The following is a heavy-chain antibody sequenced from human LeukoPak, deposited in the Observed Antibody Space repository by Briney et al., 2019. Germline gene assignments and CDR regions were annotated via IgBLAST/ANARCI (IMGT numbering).Heavy chain of an antibody. Sequence: SETLSLTCTVSGGSISSSSYYWGWIRQPPGKGLEWIGSIYYSGSTYYNPSLKSRVTISVDTSKNQFSLKLSSVTAADTAVYYCARSLYGDYAFDIWGQGTMVTVSS. D-gene: IGHD4-17*01. CDR3: ARSLYGDYAFDI. CDR1: GGSISSSSYY. V-gene: IGHV4-39*07. CDR2: IYYSGST. J-gene: IGHJ3*02.